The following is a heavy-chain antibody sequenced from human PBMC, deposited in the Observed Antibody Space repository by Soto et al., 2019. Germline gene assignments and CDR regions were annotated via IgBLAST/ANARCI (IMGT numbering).Heavy chain of an antibody. J-gene: IGHJ4*02. CDR1: GASITYGGYS. CDR2: INHLETT. Sequence: LSLTCTVSGASITYGGYSWSWIRQTPGKGLEWIGYINHLETTFYNPSFESRLSLSIDRAKNQFSLNLNSMSAADRAVYFCARGGGSDSFDYWGQGILVTVSS. D-gene: IGHD1-26*01. V-gene: IGHV4-30-2*01. CDR3: ARGGGSDSFDY.